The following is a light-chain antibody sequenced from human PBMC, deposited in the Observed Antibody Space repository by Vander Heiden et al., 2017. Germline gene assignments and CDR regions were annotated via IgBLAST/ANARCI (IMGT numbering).Light chain of an antibody. CDR1: QVISKY. V-gene: IGKV1-33*01. J-gene: IGKJ4*01. CDR3: QQYVNLPLT. Sequence: DIQMTQSPSSLSASVGDSVTITCQASQVISKYLNWYQQKPGKAPKLLIYDASNLETGVPSRLSGSGSGTDFTFTISSLQPEDIATYYCQQYVNLPLTFGGGTKVXIK. CDR2: DAS.